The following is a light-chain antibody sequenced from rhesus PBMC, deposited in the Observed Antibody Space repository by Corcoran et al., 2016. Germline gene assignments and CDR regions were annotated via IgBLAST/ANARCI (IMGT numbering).Light chain of an antibody. J-gene: IGLJ1*01. CDR3: SSYAGVPTYI. CDR1: SSDIGAYNY. CDR2: EVS. Sequence: QAALTQPRSMSGSPGQSVIISRTGASSDIGAYNYVSWYQQYPGTAPKLMIYEVSKRPSGVSDRLSGSKSGNTASLTISGLQAEDAADYYCSSYAGVPTYIFGGGTRLAVL. V-gene: IGLV2-32*02.